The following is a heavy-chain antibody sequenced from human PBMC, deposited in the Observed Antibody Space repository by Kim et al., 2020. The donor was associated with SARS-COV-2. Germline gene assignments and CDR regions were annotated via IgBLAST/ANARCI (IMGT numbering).Heavy chain of an antibody. J-gene: IGHJ6*02. CDR1: GFSLSSYR. V-gene: IGHV3-48*02. CDR2: ISSRRSSI. Sequence: GGSLRLSCVASGFSLSSYRVHWVRQAPGKGLEWISYISSRRSSISYAESVKGRFTISRDDANNSMSLQMNNLRDEDTAVYYCARGLWGMDVWGQGTTVIV. CDR3: ARGLWGMDV.